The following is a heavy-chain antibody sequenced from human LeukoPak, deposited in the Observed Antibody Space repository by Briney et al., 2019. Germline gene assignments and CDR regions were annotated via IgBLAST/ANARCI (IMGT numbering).Heavy chain of an antibody. D-gene: IGHD3-22*01. CDR3: AKGVNYYDSSGYYLHDAFDI. CDR2: ISGSGGST. J-gene: IGHJ3*02. CDR1: GFTFSSYA. Sequence: GGSLRLSCAASGFTFSSYAMSWVRQAPGKGLEWVSAISGSGGSTYYADSVKGRFTISRDNSKNTLYLQMNSLKAEDTAVYYCAKGVNYYDSSGYYLHDAFDIWGQGTMVTVSS. V-gene: IGHV3-23*01.